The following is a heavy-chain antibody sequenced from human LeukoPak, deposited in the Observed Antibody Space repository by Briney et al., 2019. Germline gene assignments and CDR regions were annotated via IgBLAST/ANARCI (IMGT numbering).Heavy chain of an antibody. D-gene: IGHD3-3*01. V-gene: IGHV4-59*08. Sequence: SETLSLTCTVSGGSISSYYWSWIRQPPGKGLEWIGYIYYSGSTNYNPSLKSRVTISVDTSKNQFSLQLSSVTAADTAVYYCARQFGGGDAFDIWGQGTMVTVSS. J-gene: IGHJ3*02. CDR1: GGSISSYY. CDR2: IYYSGST. CDR3: ARQFGGGDAFDI.